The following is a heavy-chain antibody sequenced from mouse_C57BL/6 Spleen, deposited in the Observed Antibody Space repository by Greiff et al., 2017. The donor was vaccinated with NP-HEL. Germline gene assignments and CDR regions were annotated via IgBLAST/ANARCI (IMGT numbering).Heavy chain of an antibody. CDR2: IDPSDSET. Sequence: QVQLKQPGAELVRPGSSVKLSCKASGYTFTSYWMHWVKQRPIQGLEWIGNIDPSDSETHYNQKFKDKATLTVDKSSSTAYMQLSSLTSEDSAVYYCARWPYGNYYFDYWGQGTTLTVSS. V-gene: IGHV1-52*01. J-gene: IGHJ2*01. CDR3: ARWPYGNYYFDY. D-gene: IGHD2-1*01. CDR1: GYTFTSYW.